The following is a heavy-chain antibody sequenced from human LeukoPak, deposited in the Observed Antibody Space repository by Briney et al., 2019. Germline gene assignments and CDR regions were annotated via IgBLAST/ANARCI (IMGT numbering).Heavy chain of an antibody. J-gene: IGHJ4*02. Sequence: PGGSLRLSCSASGFTFSTHGMNWVRQAPGRGLEWVSGIRGNGITTYYPDSVKGRFTISRDNSKNTVYLQMNSLRAEDTAIYYCAKDDRWLQYNDWGQGTLVTVSS. CDR3: AKDDRWLQYND. V-gene: IGHV3-23*01. D-gene: IGHD5-24*01. CDR2: IRGNGITT. CDR1: GFTFSTHG.